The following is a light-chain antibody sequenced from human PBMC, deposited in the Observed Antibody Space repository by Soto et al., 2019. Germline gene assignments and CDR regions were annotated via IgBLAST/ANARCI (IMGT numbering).Light chain of an antibody. CDR3: AVWCGGRDAGM. V-gene: IGLV1-44*01. CDR1: RSNIGSNS. CDR2: GSN. J-gene: IGLJ3*02. Sequence: QSVLPQSPSASGTPGQRVTMPCSCSRSNIGSNSVSWYQQLPGTVPKLLIYGSNERPLGDPDRFAVSKSGTSVSLAISRLQSDDEAHYYGAVWCGGRDAGMFGVGTQLTVL.